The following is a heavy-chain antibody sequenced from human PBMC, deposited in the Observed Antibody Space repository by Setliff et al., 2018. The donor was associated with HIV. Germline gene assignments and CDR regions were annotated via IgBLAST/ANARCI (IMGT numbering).Heavy chain of an antibody. CDR1: GFTFSTFA. V-gene: IGHV3-30*01. CDR3: ATARIPTGGTSTSFDY. D-gene: IGHD1-1*01. CDR2: ISYDGRSV. Sequence: PGGSLRLSCVASGFTFSTFAMHWVRQAPGKGLEWVSAISYDGRSVHYADSVKGRFTISRDNSKNTLYLQVNSLRPEDTARYFCATARIPTGGTSTSFDYWGQGTLVTVSS. J-gene: IGHJ4*02.